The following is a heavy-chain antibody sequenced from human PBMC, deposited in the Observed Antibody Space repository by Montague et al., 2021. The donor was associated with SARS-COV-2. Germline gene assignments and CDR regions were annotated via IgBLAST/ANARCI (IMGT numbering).Heavy chain of an antibody. CDR1: GGSVSSSD. CDR3: ARATMTAVAFDI. Sequence: SETLSLTCTVSGGSVSSSDCGWTWQSPGKGLEWIGYFYSVGSTDYNPSWKSRVAISRDTSKNQFSLKVRSVTAADTAISYCARATMTAVAFDIWGQGTMVTVSS. CDR2: FYSVGST. V-gene: IGHV4-59*02. D-gene: IGHD2-21*02. J-gene: IGHJ3*02.